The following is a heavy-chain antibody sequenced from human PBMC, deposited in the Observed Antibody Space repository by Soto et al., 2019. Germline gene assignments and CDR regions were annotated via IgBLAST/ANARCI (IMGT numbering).Heavy chain of an antibody. CDR3: ARGYSSGPDY. Sequence: EVQLVESGGGLVQPGGSLRLSCAASGFTFSNHWMHWVRQAPGKGLEWVSRINSDGSTTTYADSVKGRFTIFRHNAKNTLYLQLNSLRAEETALYYCARGYSSGPDYWGQGTLVTVSS. D-gene: IGHD6-19*01. V-gene: IGHV3-74*01. CDR2: INSDGSTT. CDR1: GFTFSNHW. J-gene: IGHJ4*02.